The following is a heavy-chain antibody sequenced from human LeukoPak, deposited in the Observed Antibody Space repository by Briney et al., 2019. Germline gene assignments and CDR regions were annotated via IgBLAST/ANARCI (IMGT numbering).Heavy chain of an antibody. J-gene: IGHJ4*02. D-gene: IGHD3-22*01. CDR2: ISAYNGNT. CDR1: GYTFTSYY. Sequence: ASVKVSCKASGYTFTSYYMHWVRQAPGQGLEWMGWISAYNGNTNYAQKLQGRVTMTTDTSTSTAYMELRSLRAEDTAVYYCAKGDYYDDYFDYWGQGTLVTVSS. CDR3: AKGDYYDDYFDY. V-gene: IGHV1-18*04.